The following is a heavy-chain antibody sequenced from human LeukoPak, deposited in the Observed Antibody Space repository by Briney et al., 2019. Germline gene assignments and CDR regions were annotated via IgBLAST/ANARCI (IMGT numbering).Heavy chain of an antibody. V-gene: IGHV1-24*01. CDR3: ARDHLAFDP. CDR1: GYTLTELS. Sequence: ASVKVSCKVSGYTLTELSMHWVRQAPGKGLEWMGGFDPEDGETIYAQKFQGRVTITADKSMSTAYMELSSLRSEDTAVYYCARDHLAFDPWGQGTLVTVSS. J-gene: IGHJ5*02. CDR2: FDPEDGET.